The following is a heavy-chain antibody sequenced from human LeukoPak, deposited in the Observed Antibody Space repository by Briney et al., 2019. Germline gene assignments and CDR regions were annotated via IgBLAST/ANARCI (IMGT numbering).Heavy chain of an antibody. D-gene: IGHD1-26*01. CDR2: INNRGDTT. CDR3: ARDGPPQSGSNDY. CDR1: GFTFTNYA. Sequence: PGGSLRLSCAASGFTFTNYAMTWVRQAPGKGLEWVSSINNRGDTTYYADSVKGRFTISRDNSKNTLYLQMNSLRADDTAVYYCARDGPPQSGSNDYWGQGTLVTVSS. J-gene: IGHJ4*02. V-gene: IGHV3-23*01.